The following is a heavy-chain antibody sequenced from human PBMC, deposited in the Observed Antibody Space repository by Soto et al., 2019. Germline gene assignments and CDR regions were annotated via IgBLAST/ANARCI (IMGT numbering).Heavy chain of an antibody. V-gene: IGHV3-33*01. Sequence: QVQLVESGGGVVQPGRSLRLSCAASGFTFSSYGMHWVRQAPGKGLEWVAVIWYDGSNKYYADSVKGPFTISRDNSKNTLYLQMNSLRAEDTAVYYCARRAIAARPGYYMDVWGKGTTVTVSS. CDR2: IWYDGSNK. D-gene: IGHD6-6*01. J-gene: IGHJ6*03. CDR3: ARRAIAARPGYYMDV. CDR1: GFTFSSYG.